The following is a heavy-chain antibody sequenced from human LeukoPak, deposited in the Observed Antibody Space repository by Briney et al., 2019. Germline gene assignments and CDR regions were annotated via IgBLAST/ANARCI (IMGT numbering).Heavy chain of an antibody. J-gene: IGHJ6*03. CDR2: IIPVFGTA. CDR3: AVLWFGANAQYYYYYYMDV. CDR1: GYTFTGYY. V-gene: IGHV1-69*06. D-gene: IGHD3-10*01. Sequence: ASVTVSCKASGYTFTGYYIHWVRQAPGQGLEWMGGIIPVFGTANYAQKFQGRVTITADKSTSTAYMELSSLRSEDTAVYYCAVLWFGANAQYYYYYYMDVWGKGTTVTVS.